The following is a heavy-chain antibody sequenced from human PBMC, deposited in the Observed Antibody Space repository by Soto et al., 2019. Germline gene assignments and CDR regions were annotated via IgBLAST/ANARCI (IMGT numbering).Heavy chain of an antibody. V-gene: IGHV3-30-3*01. J-gene: IGHJ6*02. D-gene: IGHD2-2*02. Sequence: PGGSLRLSCAASGFTFSSYAMHWVRQAPGKGLEWVAVISYDGSNKYYADSVKGRFTISRDNSKNTLYLQMNSLRAEDTAVYYCARGQARYCSSTSCYRGPGVLYYYGMDVWGQGTTVTVSS. CDR1: GFTFSSYA. CDR3: ARGQARYCSSTSCYRGPGVLYYYGMDV. CDR2: ISYDGSNK.